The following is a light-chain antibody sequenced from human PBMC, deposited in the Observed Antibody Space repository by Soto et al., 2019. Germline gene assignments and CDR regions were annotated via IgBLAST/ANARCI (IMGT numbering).Light chain of an antibody. CDR3: QQRSNCPPYT. CDR2: DAS. CDR1: QSVSSY. Sequence: EIVLTQSPATLSLSPGERATLSCRASQSVSSYLAWYQQKPGRAPRILIYDASNMATGIPARFSGSGSGTDFTLIISSLEPEDFAVYYCQQRSNCPPYTFGQGTKVEIK. V-gene: IGKV3-11*01. J-gene: IGKJ2*01.